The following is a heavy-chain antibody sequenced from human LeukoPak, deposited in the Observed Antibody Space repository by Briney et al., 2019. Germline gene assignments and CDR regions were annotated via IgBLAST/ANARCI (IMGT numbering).Heavy chain of an antibody. D-gene: IGHD3-16*02. CDR3: TRHDAVPVIGHGMGV. J-gene: IGHJ6*02. Sequence: PSETLSLTCTVSGGSISSYYWSWIRQPPGKGLEWIGYIYSTGITNYNPSPESRVTISVDTSKNQFSLKLNSVTAADTAVYYCTRHDAVPVIGHGMGVWGQGTTVTVSS. CDR1: GGSISSYY. V-gene: IGHV4-59*08. CDR2: IYSTGIT.